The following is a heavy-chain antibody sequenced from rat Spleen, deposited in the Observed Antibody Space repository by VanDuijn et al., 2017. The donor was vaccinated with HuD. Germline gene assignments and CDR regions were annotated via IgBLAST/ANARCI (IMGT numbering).Heavy chain of an antibody. Sequence: QVHLKESGPGLVQSSQTLSLTCTVSGFSLTSNGVSWVRQPPGEGLEWIAAISTGGNTYYNSALSSRLSITRDISKSQVFLKRNSLQTEDTATYYCARANRDSYAHFDYWGQGVMVTVSS. D-gene: IGHD1-12*01. CDR1: GFSLTSNG. CDR3: ARANRDSYAHFDY. V-gene: IGHV2S12*01. J-gene: IGHJ2*01. CDR2: ISTGGNT.